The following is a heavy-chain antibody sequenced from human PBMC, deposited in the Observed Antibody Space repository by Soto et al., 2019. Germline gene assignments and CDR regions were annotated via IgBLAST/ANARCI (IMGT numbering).Heavy chain of an antibody. D-gene: IGHD6-6*01. CDR2: IIPIFGTA. CDR3: ASFQVSSSSVIFGYGMDV. J-gene: IGHJ6*02. CDR1: GGTFSSYA. V-gene: IGHV1-69*13. Sequence: EASVKGSCKASGGTFSSYAISWVRQAPGQGLEWMGGIIPIFGTANYAQKFQGRVTITADESTSTAYMELSSLRSEDTAVYYCASFQVSSSSVIFGYGMDVWGQGTTVTVSS.